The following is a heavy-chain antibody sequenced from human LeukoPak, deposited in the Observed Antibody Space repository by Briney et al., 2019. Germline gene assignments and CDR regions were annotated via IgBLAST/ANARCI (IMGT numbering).Heavy chain of an antibody. J-gene: IGHJ3*02. D-gene: IGHD3-10*01. V-gene: IGHV4-31*03. CDR3: ARIGARAVVRIGLIHAFDI. CDR1: GFSMSSGDYY. CDR2: IYYSGTT. Sequence: SETLSLTCTVSGFSMSSGDYYWSWIRQHPGMGLEWIGYIYYSGTTYYNPSLKSRVSISVDTSRNQFSLKLNSVTAADTAVYCCARIGARAVVRIGLIHAFDIWGQGTVVTVSS.